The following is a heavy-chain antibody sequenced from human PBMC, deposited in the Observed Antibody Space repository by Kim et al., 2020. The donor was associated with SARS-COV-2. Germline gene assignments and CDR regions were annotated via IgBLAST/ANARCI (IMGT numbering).Heavy chain of an antibody. D-gene: IGHD1-26*01. Sequence: GGSLRLSCAASGFTFSSYGMRWVRQAPGKGLEWVANIKQDGSEKYYVDSVKGRFTISRDNAKNSLYLQMNSLRAEDTAVYYCAREIRGSYYGYYYYYMDVCGKGNTGTVSS. J-gene: IGHJ6*03. CDR1: GFTFSSYG. V-gene: IGHV3-7*01. CDR3: AREIRGSYYGYYYYYMDV. CDR2: IKQDGSEK.